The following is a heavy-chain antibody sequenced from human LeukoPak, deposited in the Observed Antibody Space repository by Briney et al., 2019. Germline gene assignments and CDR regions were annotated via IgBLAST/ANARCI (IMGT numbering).Heavy chain of an antibody. D-gene: IGHD1-7*01. CDR1: GGSISSYY. Sequence: SETLSLTCTVSGGSISSYYWSWIRQPPGKGLEWIGYIYYTGSTYYNPSLKSRVTISVDTSKSQFSLKLSSVTAADTAVYYCARRKTGTMEDYWGQGTLVTVSS. V-gene: IGHV4-59*08. CDR3: ARRKTGTMEDY. CDR2: IYYTGST. J-gene: IGHJ4*02.